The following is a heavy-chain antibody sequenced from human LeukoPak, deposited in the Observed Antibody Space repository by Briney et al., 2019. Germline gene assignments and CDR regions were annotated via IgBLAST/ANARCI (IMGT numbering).Heavy chain of an antibody. J-gene: IGHJ3*02. D-gene: IGHD3-22*01. V-gene: IGHV1-18*01. Sequence: ASVKVSCKASGGTFSSYGISWVRQAPGQGLEWMGWISAYNGNTNYAQKLQGRVTMTTDTSTSTAYMELRSLRSDDTAVYYCARTPIVVVITTSIGAFDIWGQGTMVTVSS. CDR3: ARTPIVVVITTSIGAFDI. CDR2: ISAYNGNT. CDR1: GGTFSSYG.